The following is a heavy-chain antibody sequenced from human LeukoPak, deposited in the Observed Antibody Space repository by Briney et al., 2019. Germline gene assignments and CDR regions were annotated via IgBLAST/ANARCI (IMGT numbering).Heavy chain of an antibody. CDR1: GFTFDDYA. CDR2: ISWNSGSI. Sequence: GGSLRLSCAASGFTFDDYAMHWVRQAPGKGLEWVSGISWNSGSIGYADSVKGRFTISRDNAKNSLYLQMNSLRAEDTALYYCGKDKTHYYGSGSYPDYWGQGTLVTVSS. J-gene: IGHJ4*02. CDR3: GKDKTHYYGSGSYPDY. V-gene: IGHV3-9*01. D-gene: IGHD3-10*01.